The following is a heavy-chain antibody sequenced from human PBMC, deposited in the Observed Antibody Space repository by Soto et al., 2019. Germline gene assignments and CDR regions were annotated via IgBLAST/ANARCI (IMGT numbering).Heavy chain of an antibody. J-gene: IGHJ5*02. CDR2: INPNIGGP. CDR1: GYTFTGFY. V-gene: IGHV1-2*04. CDR3: ARGTPGGAAS. Sequence: QVQLVQSGAEVKKPGASVKVSCKASGYTFTGFYIHWVRQAPGQGLEWMGWINPNIGGPKYAQKFQGWVTMTRDTSISTAYMELTRLKTNDTAVYYCARGTPGGAASWGQGTLITVSS. D-gene: IGHD2-21*01.